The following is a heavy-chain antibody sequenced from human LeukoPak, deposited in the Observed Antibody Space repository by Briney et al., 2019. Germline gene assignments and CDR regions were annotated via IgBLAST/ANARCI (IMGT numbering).Heavy chain of an antibody. CDR3: VGDILTGRNWFDP. D-gene: IGHD3-9*01. CDR1: GFTFTTYW. J-gene: IGHJ5*02. CDR2: IKQDGSEK. Sequence: GGSLRLSCATSGFTFTTYWMNWVRQAPGKGLEWVANIKQDGSEKYYVDSVKGRFTISRDNAKNSLYLQMNSLRAEDTAVYYCVGDILTGRNWFDPWGQGTLVTVSS. V-gene: IGHV3-7*01.